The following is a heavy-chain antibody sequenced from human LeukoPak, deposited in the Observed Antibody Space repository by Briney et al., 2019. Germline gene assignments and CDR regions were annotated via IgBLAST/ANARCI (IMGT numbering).Heavy chain of an antibody. Sequence: GGSLRLSCAASGLTVSNTYMAWVRQAPGKGLEWVSFMYSEDNKYYADSVKSRFTISRDISKNTVYLQMNTLRADDTAVYYCARGVLGIIPIDYWGQGTLVTVSS. CDR3: ARGVLGIIPIDY. J-gene: IGHJ4*02. CDR1: GLTVSNTY. D-gene: IGHD3-10*02. V-gene: IGHV3-53*01. CDR2: MYSEDNK.